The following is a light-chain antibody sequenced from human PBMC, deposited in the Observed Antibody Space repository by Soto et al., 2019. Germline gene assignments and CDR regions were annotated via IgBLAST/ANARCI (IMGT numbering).Light chain of an antibody. V-gene: IGKV3D-20*02. J-gene: IGKJ5*01. CDR1: QTLRGRY. Sequence: DTVLTLSPITLTLSPGQRPTLSCRPSQTLRGRYLAWYHQKPGQAPRLLLYGASTRATGIPDRLCGSGACTAFSPPISSLEPADSAVYYCRQRNIWPPGTFGQGTRLEIK. CDR2: GAS. CDR3: RQRNIWPPGT.